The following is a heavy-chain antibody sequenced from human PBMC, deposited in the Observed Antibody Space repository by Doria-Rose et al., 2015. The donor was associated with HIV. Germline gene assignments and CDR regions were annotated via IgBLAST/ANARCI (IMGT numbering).Heavy chain of an antibody. V-gene: IGHV2-26*01. CDR2: IFSDDER. D-gene: IGHD6-13*01. CDR3: ARIKSSRWYHKYYFDF. Sequence: QVTLKESGPVLVKPTETLTLTCTVSGVSLSSPGMGVSWIRQPPGKALEWLANIFSDDERSYKTSLKSRLTITGGTSESQVVLTMTDMDPVDTATYYCARIKSSRWYHKYYFDFWGQGTLVIVSA. J-gene: IGHJ4*02. CDR1: GVSLSSPGMG.